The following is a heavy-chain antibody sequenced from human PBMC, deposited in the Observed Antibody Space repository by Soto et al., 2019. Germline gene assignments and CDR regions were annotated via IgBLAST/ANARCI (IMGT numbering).Heavy chain of an antibody. J-gene: IGHJ4*02. V-gene: IGHV1-69*13. CDR1: GGTFSSYA. CDR3: ARDRASSKGRGGGFDY. Sequence: ASVKVSCKASGGTFSSYAISWVRQAPGQGLEWMGGIIPIFGTANYAQKFQGRVTITADESTSTAYMELSSLRSEDTAVYYCARDRASSKGRGGGFDYWGQGTLVTVSS. CDR2: IIPIFGTA. D-gene: IGHD1-26*01.